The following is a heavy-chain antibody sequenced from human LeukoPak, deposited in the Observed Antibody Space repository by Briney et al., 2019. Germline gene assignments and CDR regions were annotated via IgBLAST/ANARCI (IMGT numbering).Heavy chain of an antibody. D-gene: IGHD3-16*01. J-gene: IGHJ6*03. Sequence: SETLSLTCTVSGYSISSGYYWGWIRQPPGKGLEWIGSIYHSGRTFYNPSLKSRVTISVDTSKNQFSLKLSSVTAADTAVYYCARGVRFDYYYYMDVWGKGTTVTVSS. CDR1: GYSISSGYY. CDR2: IYHSGRT. CDR3: ARGVRFDYYYYMDV. V-gene: IGHV4-38-2*02.